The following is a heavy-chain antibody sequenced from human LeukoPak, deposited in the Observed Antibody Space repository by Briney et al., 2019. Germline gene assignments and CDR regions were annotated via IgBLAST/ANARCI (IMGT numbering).Heavy chain of an antibody. CDR1: GFTFSNAW. V-gene: IGHV3-15*01. J-gene: IGHJ6*02. Sequence: PGGSLRLSCAASGFTFSNAWMSWVRQAPGKGLEWVGRIKSKTDGGTTDYAAPVKGRFTISRDDSKNTLYLQMNSLKTEGTAVYYCTTDVRVVVPAAILFSDYYYYGMDVWGQGTTVTVSS. CDR3: TTDVRVVVPAAILFSDYYYYGMDV. D-gene: IGHD2-2*02. CDR2: IKSKTDGGTT.